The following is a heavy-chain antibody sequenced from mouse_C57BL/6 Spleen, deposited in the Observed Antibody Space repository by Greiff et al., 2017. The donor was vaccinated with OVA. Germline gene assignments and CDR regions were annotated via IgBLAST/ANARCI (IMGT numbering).Heavy chain of an antibody. J-gene: IGHJ3*01. CDR3: ARGASNYEFAY. CDR1: GFTFSDYG. Sequence: EVHLVESGGGLVKPGGSLKLSCAASGFTFSDYGMHWVRQAPEKGLEWVAYISSGSSTIYYADTVKGRFTISRDNAKNTLFLQMTSLRAEDTAMYYCARGASNYEFAYWGQGTLVTVSA. CDR2: ISSGSSTI. V-gene: IGHV5-17*01. D-gene: IGHD2-5*01.